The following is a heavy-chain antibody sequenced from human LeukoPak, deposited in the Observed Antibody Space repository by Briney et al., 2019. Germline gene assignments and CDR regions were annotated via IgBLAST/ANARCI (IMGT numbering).Heavy chain of an antibody. CDR2: IYTSGST. CDR3: ARRYNGRKGVYFDY. Sequence: SQTLSLTCTVSGGSISSGSYYWSWIRQPAGTGLEWIGRIYTSGSTNYNPSLKSRVTISVDTSKNQFSLKLSSVTAADTAVYYCARRYNGRKGVYFDYWGQGTLVTVSS. J-gene: IGHJ4*02. V-gene: IGHV4-61*02. CDR1: GGSISSGSYY. D-gene: IGHD1-26*01.